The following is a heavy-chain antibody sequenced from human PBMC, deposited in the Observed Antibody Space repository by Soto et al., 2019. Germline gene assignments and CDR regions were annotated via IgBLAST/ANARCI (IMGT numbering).Heavy chain of an antibody. Sequence: PSQTLSLTCAISGDSVSSNSAAWNWIRQSPSRGLEWLGRTYYRSKWYNDYAVSVKSRITINPDTSKNQFSLQLNSVTPEDTAVYYCAREGGEAAQGRGYYYYYYMDVWGKGTTVTVS. J-gene: IGHJ6*03. D-gene: IGHD3-16*01. CDR2: TYYRSKWYN. CDR1: GDSVSSNSAA. V-gene: IGHV6-1*01. CDR3: AREGGEAAQGRGYYYYYYMDV.